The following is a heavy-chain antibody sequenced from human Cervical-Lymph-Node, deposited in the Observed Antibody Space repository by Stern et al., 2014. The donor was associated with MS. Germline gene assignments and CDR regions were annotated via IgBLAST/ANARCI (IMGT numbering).Heavy chain of an antibody. Sequence: VQLLESGGGVVQPGGSLRLSCAASGFSFSSFAMHWVRQAPGKGLEWVAFISFGGDKKYFADSVKGRFTISRDNSKNTLHLQMNSLRADDTAVYYCARPWGYYHGLDVWGQGTTVTVSS. CDR2: ISFGGDKK. D-gene: IGHD3-16*01. V-gene: IGHV3-30-3*01. CDR3: ARPWGYYHGLDV. J-gene: IGHJ6*02. CDR1: GFSFSSFA.